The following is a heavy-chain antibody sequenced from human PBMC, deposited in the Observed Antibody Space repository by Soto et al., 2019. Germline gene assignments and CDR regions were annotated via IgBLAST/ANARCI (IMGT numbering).Heavy chain of an antibody. CDR3: TTAFLFGELATYYYYGMDV. V-gene: IGHV3-15*07. J-gene: IGHJ6*02. D-gene: IGHD3-10*01. CDR1: GFSFSTAW. CDR2: IKSKTDGGTT. Sequence: VGSLRLSCAASGFSFSTAWMNWVRQAPGKGLEWVGRIKSKTDGGTTDYAAPVKGRYTISRDDSKNTLYLQMNSLKTEDTAVYYCTTAFLFGELATYYYYGMDVWGQGTTVTVSS.